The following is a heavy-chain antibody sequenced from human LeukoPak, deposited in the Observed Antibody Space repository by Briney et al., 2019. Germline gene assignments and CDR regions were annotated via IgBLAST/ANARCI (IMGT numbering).Heavy chain of an antibody. CDR1: GGTFSSYA. Sequence: SVKVSCKASGGTFSSYAISWVRQAPGQGLEWMGGIIPISGTANYAQKFQGRVTITADESTSTAYMELSSLRSEDTAVYYCARGATYYDFWSGYYTAPTYGMDVWGQGTTVTVSS. CDR3: ARGATYYDFWSGYYTAPTYGMDV. D-gene: IGHD3-3*01. V-gene: IGHV1-69*13. J-gene: IGHJ6*02. CDR2: IIPISGTA.